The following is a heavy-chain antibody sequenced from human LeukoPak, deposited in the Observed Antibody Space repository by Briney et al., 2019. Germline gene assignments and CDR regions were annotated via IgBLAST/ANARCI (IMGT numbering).Heavy chain of an antibody. CDR1: GFNFIAYT. V-gene: IGHV3-30-3*01. CDR2: MILVRSNK. CDR3: ARDPKTTVIYKWFDP. J-gene: IGHJ5*02. D-gene: IGHD4-17*01. Sequence: GGFLRLSCAASGFNFIAYTMHWVRQAPGKGLEWVAVMILVRSNKYYADSVKGRFTISGDNSKNTLYLQMNSLRAEDTALYYCARDPKTTVIYKWFDPWGQGTLVPGSS.